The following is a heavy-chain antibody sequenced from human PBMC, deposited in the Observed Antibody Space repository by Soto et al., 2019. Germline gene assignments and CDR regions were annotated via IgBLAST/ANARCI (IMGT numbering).Heavy chain of an antibody. CDR1: GYTFSSYE. V-gene: IGHV1-8*01. Sequence: QVQLVQSGAEVKKPGASVKVSCKASGYTFSSYEIYWVRQAPGQGPEWVGWTNPTSGSAAYAQKMEGRITVTRNTSTRTTYLELRSLRSEDTAVYYCARRGFWGGACDFWGQGTLVTVSS. CDR3: ARRGFWGGACDF. CDR2: TNPTSGSA. D-gene: IGHD3-3*01. J-gene: IGHJ4*02.